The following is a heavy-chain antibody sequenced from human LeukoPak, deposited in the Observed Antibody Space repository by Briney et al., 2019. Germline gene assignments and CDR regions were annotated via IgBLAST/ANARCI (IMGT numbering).Heavy chain of an antibody. J-gene: IGHJ5*02. CDR1: GYTFTSYD. Sequence: ASVKVSCKASGYTFTSYDINWVRQATGQGLKWMGWMNPNSGNTGYAQKFQGRVTMTRNTSISTAYMELSSLRSEDTAVYYCARGLYCSSTSCYGRFDPWGQGTLVTVSS. D-gene: IGHD2-2*01. CDR3: ARGLYCSSTSCYGRFDP. CDR2: MNPNSGNT. V-gene: IGHV1-8*01.